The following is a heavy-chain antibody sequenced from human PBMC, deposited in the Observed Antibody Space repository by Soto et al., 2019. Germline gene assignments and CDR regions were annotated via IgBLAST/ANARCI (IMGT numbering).Heavy chain of an antibody. V-gene: IGHV3-23*01. CDR3: AKDRHYGASFPFDG. D-gene: IGHD4-17*01. CDR1: GFTFDNYG. Sequence: EVQLLEAGGGFVQPGGSLRLSCAASGFTFDNYGMSWVRQAPGKGLEWVSAIIGNGDMTYYADSVKGRFTISRDNSKNTLYLQLNNLRAEDMAIYYCAKDRHYGASFPFDGWGQGTLVTVSS. CDR2: IIGNGDMT. J-gene: IGHJ4*02.